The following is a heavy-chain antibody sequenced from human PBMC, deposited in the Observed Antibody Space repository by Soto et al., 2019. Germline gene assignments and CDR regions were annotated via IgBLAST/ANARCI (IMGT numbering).Heavy chain of an antibody. D-gene: IGHD4-17*01. CDR3: ASLDYGDYGAFDI. Sequence: SVTVSCKASGYTFTSYGISWVRQAPGQGLEWMGWISAYNGNTNYAQKLQGRVTMTTDTSTSTAYMELRSLRSDDTAVYYCASLDYGDYGAFDIWGQGTMVTVSS. CDR1: GYTFTSYG. CDR2: ISAYNGNT. J-gene: IGHJ3*02. V-gene: IGHV1-18*01.